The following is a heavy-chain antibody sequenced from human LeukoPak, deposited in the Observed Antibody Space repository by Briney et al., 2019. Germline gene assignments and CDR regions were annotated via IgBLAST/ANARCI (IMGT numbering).Heavy chain of an antibody. CDR3: ARRRGDFWSDYYAFDY. CDR2: IYYSGST. CDR1: GGSISISSYY. D-gene: IGHD3-3*01. Sequence: PSETLSLTCTVSGGSISISSYYWGWIRQPPGKGLEWIGSIYYSGSTYYNPSLKSRVTISLDTSKNQFSLKLSSVTAADTAVYYCARRRGDFWSDYYAFDYWGQGTLVTIST. V-gene: IGHV4-39*01. J-gene: IGHJ4*02.